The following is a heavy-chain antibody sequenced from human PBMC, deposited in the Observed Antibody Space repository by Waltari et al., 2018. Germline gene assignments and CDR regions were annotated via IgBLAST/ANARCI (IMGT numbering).Heavy chain of an antibody. Sequence: EVQLVESGGGLVQPGGSLRLSCAASGFTFSSYSMNWVRQAPGKGLEWVSYISSSSSTIYYADSGKGRFTISRDNAKNSLYLQMNSLRAEDTAVYYCASPGKTYYFDYWGQGTLVTVSS. CDR3: ASPGKTYYFDY. J-gene: IGHJ4*02. V-gene: IGHV3-48*04. CDR1: GFTFSSYS. CDR2: ISSSSSTI.